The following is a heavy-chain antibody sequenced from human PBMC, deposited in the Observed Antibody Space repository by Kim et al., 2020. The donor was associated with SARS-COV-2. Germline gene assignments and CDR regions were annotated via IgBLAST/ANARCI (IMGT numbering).Heavy chain of an antibody. CDR1: GYTFTNFD. CDR3: ARFGSGILGP. V-gene: IGHV1-8*01. CDR2: MDPKSGRR. J-gene: IGHJ5*02. D-gene: IGHD3-10*01. Sequence: ASVKVSCKASGYTFTNFDINWVRQATGQGPEWMGWMDPKSGRRGSAQKFQGRLTLTRNTAMRTAYMELTGLTAEDTAVYYCARFGSGILGPWGQGTLVTVS.